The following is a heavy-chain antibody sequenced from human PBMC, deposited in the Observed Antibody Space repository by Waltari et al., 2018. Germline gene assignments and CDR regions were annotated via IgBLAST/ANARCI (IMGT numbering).Heavy chain of an antibody. CDR3: ARQLSWFDP. CDR2: IFYSGIT. Sequence: QVQLQESGPGLVKPSETLSLTCTVSGGSISSYYWSWIRQPPGKGLEWIGYIFYSGITKYHPSLKSRVTISVDTSKNQFSLKLSSVTAADTAVYYCARQLSWFDPWGQGTLVTVSS. J-gene: IGHJ5*02. D-gene: IGHD2-15*01. CDR1: GGSISSYY. V-gene: IGHV4-59*01.